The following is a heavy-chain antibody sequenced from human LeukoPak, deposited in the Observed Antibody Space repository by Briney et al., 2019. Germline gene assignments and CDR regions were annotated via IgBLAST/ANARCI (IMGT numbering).Heavy chain of an antibody. CDR3: ARDAGIAVADQFDY. V-gene: IGHV1-2*02. CDR1: GYTFTDYY. Sequence: GASVKVSCKASGYTFTDYYMHWVRQAPGQGFEWMGWINPNDGDTNYAQKFQGRVTMTRDTSISTAYMELSRLRSDDTAVYYCARDAGIAVADQFDYWGQGTLVTVSS. CDR2: INPNDGDT. D-gene: IGHD6-19*01. J-gene: IGHJ4*02.